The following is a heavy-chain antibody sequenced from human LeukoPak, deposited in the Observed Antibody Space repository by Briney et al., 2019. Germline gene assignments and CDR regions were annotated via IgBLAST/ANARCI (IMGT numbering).Heavy chain of an antibody. V-gene: IGHV3-21*01. J-gene: IGHJ4*02. CDR1: GFTFSSYS. Sequence: GGSLRLSCAASGFTFSSYSMNWVRQAPGKGLEWVSSMNSRSSSKYYADSVKGRFTISRDNAKNSLYLQMNSLRAEDTAVYYCAKGGYSIDYWGQGTLVTVSS. CDR3: AKGGYSIDY. CDR2: MNSRSSSK. D-gene: IGHD5-18*01.